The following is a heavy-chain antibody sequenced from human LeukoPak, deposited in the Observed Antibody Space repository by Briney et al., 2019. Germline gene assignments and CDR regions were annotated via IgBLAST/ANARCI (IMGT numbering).Heavy chain of an antibody. CDR1: GFTFSIYT. CDR2: ISSSSSTI. D-gene: IGHD3-9*01. Sequence: GGSLRLSCAASGFTFSIYTMNWVRQAPGKGLDWFSHISSSSSTIYYADSVKGRFTISRDNAKNSLYLQMNSLRVEDTAVYYCASTGWRSGWFDPWGQGTLVTVSS. V-gene: IGHV3-48*04. J-gene: IGHJ5*02. CDR3: ASTGWRSGWFDP.